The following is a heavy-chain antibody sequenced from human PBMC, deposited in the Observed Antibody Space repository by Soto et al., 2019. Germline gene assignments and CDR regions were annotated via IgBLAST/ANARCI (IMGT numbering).Heavy chain of an antibody. CDR2: IYYSGST. V-gene: IGHV4-59*08. D-gene: IGHD2-15*01. J-gene: IGHJ5*02. CDR1: GGSISSYY. Sequence: SETLSLTCTVSGGSISSYYWSWIRQPPGKGLEWIGYIYYSGSTNYNPSLKSRVTISVDTSKNQFSLKLSSVTAADTAVYYCARHGLLGYCSGGSCYSTWFDPWGQGTQVTVSS. CDR3: ARHGLLGYCSGGSCYSTWFDP.